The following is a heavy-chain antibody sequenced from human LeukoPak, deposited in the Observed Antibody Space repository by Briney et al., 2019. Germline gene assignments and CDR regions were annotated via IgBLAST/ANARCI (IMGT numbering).Heavy chain of an antibody. Sequence: ASVTVSCKASGYTFTGYYMHWVRQAPGQGLEWMGWINPNSGGTNYAQKFQGRVTMTRDTSISTAYMELSRLRSGDTAVYYCARGPAAGTSRYYYYMDVWGKGTTVTISS. CDR3: ARGPAAGTSRYYYYMDV. CDR1: GYTFTGYY. D-gene: IGHD6-13*01. V-gene: IGHV1-2*02. J-gene: IGHJ6*03. CDR2: INPNSGGT.